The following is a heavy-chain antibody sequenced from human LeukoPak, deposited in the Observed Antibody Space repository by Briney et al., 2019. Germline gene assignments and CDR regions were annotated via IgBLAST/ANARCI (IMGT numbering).Heavy chain of an antibody. J-gene: IGHJ4*02. V-gene: IGHV3-23*01. Sequence: GGSLRLSCAASGFTFSRYVMTWVRQAPGKGLEWVSGISGSGGNSYHADSVEGRFTISRDNSKNTLYLQMNSLRAEDTAVYYCAKELSEMATISPFDYWGQGTLVTVSS. CDR3: AKELSEMATISPFDY. CDR2: ISGSGGNS. D-gene: IGHD5-24*01. CDR1: GFTFSRYV.